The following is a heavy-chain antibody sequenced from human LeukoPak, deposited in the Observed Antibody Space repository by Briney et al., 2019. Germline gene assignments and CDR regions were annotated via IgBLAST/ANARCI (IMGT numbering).Heavy chain of an antibody. CDR1: GGSISSSRYY. CDR2: GYHSGTT. D-gene: IGHD5-24*01. Sequence: KPSETLALTCTVSGGSISSSRYYWGWIRQSPREGLEWVGSGYHSGTTYYNPSLESRVSIFIDTSKNQFSLKLSSVTAADTAVYYCARGSRDGYNTFDYWGQGTLVTVSS. CDR3: ARGSRDGYNTFDY. J-gene: IGHJ4*02. V-gene: IGHV4-39*01.